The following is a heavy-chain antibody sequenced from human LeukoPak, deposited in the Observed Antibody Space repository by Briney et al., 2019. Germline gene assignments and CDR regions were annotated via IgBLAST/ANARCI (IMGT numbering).Heavy chain of an antibody. CDR1: GGSFSGYY. Sequence: SETLSLTCAVYGGSFSGYYWSWIRQPPGKGLEWIGEINHSGSTNYNPSLKSRVTISVDTSKNQFSLKLSSVTAADTAVYYCARVVRGYSYGPWYFDYWGQGTLVTVSS. J-gene: IGHJ4*02. CDR3: ARVVRGYSYGPWYFDY. CDR2: INHSGST. V-gene: IGHV4-34*01. D-gene: IGHD5-18*01.